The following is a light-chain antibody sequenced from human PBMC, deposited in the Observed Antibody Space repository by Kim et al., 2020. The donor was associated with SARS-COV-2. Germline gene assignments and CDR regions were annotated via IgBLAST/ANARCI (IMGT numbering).Light chain of an antibody. J-gene: IGLJ3*02. CDR3: NSKV. CDR1: SSDVGGYNY. V-gene: IGLV2-8*01. Sequence: QSALTQPPSASGSPGQSVTISCTGTSSDVGGYNYVSWYQQHPGKAPKLMIYEVTKRPSGVPDRFSGSKSGNTASLTVSGLQAEDEADYYCNSKVFGGGTQLTVL. CDR2: EVT.